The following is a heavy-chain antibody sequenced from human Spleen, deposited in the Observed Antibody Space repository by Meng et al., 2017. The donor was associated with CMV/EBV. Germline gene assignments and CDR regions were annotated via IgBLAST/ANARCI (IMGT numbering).Heavy chain of an antibody. V-gene: IGHV4-61*03. D-gene: IGHD6-19*01. CDR2: VYYSGTT. J-gene: IGHJ4*02. Sequence: SVSSGSYYWSWIRQPPGKGLEWVANVYYSGTTNYNPSLKTRVTISVDTSKNHFSLKLRSLTAADTAVYYCARSRGYSSGWHGNYFDYWGQGTLVTVSS. CDR3: ARSRGYSSGWHGNYFDY. CDR1: SVSSGSYY.